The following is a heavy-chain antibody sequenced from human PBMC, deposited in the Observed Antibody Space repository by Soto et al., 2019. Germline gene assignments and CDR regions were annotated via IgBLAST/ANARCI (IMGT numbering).Heavy chain of an antibody. V-gene: IGHV1-3*01. CDR3: ARDQGITTFGVYSMYYYGMDV. D-gene: IGHD3-3*01. CDR2: INAGDDIT. Sequence: ASVKVSCKASGYTFMSYPLHWVRQAPGQRPEWMGWINAGDDITQFSQKFQGRLTFTRDTSASTGYMELRSLRSDDTAVYYCARDQGITTFGVYSMYYYGMDVWGQGTTVTVSS. CDR1: GYTFMSYP. J-gene: IGHJ6*02.